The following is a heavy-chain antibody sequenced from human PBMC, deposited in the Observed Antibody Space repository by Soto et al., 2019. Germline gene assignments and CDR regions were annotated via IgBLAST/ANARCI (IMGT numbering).Heavy chain of an antibody. V-gene: IGHV3-23*01. CDR1: GFIFSNSA. Sequence: GGSLRLSCAASGFIFSNSAMSWVRQAPGKGLEWVSGISGNGHSTSYGDSVKGRFSISRDNSKNTLYLQMNSLRADDTAVYFCAKGQDIWSGYNYYFGMYVWGQGTTVTVSS. J-gene: IGHJ6*02. CDR3: AKGQDIWSGYNYYFGMYV. D-gene: IGHD3-3*01. CDR2: ISGNGHST.